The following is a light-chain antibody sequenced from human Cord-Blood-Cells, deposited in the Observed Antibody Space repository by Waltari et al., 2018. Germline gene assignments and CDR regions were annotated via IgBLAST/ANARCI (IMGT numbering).Light chain of an antibody. CDR3: QQSYSTPYT. CDR2: AAS. Sequence: DIQMPQPPSSLSASVGDRVPITCRASQSISSYLNWYQQKPGKAPKLLIYAASSLQSGVPSRFSGSGSGTDFTLTISSLQPEDFATYYCQQSYSTPYTFGQGTKLEIK. V-gene: IGKV1-39*01. J-gene: IGKJ2*01. CDR1: QSISSY.